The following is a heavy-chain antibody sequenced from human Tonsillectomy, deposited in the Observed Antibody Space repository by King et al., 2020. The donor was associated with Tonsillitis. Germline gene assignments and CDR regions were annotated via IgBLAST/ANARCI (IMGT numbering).Heavy chain of an antibody. Sequence: QLVQSGAEVKKPGASVKVSCKASGYTFTGSYMHWVRRAPGQGLEWMGWINPNSGGTNYAQKFQGRVTMTRDTSISTAYMELSRLRSDDTAVYYCARESQSSGWDFYYWGQGTLVTVSS. J-gene: IGHJ4*02. CDR3: ARESQSSGWDFYY. CDR1: GYTFTGSY. CDR2: INPNSGGT. V-gene: IGHV1-2*02. D-gene: IGHD6-19*01.